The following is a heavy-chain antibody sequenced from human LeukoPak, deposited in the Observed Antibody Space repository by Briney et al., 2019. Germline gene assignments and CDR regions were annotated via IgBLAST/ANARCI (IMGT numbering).Heavy chain of an antibody. D-gene: IGHD6-19*01. Sequence: GRSLRLSCAASGFTFSSYAMHWVRQAPGKGLEWVAVISYDGSNKYYADSVKGRFTISRDNSKNTLYLQMNSLRAEDTAVYYCARDQVKRVRVAGDYYYYGMDAWGQGTTVTVSS. V-gene: IGHV3-30-3*01. CDR2: ISYDGSNK. J-gene: IGHJ6*02. CDR1: GFTFSSYA. CDR3: ARDQVKRVRVAGDYYYYGMDA.